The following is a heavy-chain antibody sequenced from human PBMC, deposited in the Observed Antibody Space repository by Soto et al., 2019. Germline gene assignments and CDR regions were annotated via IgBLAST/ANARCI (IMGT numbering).Heavy chain of an antibody. J-gene: IGHJ4*02. D-gene: IGHD3-22*01. CDR1: GYTFTDYY. Sequence: ASVKVSCKASGYTFTDYYMHWVRQAPGQGLEWMGWINPNSGGTNYAQKFQGRVTMTRDTSISTAYMELSRLTSDDTAVYYCARPNKYGTTGYKYDWCGQGAMVTVYS. CDR3: ARPNKYGTTGYKYDW. V-gene: IGHV1-2*02. CDR2: INPNSGGT.